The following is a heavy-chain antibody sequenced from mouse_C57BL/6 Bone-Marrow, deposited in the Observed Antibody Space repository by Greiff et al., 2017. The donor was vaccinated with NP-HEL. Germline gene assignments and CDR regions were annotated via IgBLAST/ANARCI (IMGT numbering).Heavy chain of an antibody. CDR2: INPNNGGT. CDR1: GYTFTDYN. V-gene: IGHV1-18*01. D-gene: IGHD1-1*01. J-gene: IGHJ2*01. Sequence: VQLKESGPELVKPGASVKIPCKASGYTFTDYNMDWVKQSHGKSLEWIGDINPNNGGTIYNQKFKGKATLTVDKSSSTAYMELRSLTSEDTAIYYCARDLLLGDDYWGQGTTLTVSS. CDR3: ARDLLLGDDY.